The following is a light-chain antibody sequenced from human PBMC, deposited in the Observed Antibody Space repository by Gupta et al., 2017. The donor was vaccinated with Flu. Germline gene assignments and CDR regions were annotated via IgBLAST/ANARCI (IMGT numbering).Light chain of an antibody. CDR3: QQYGSSPRT. V-gene: IGKV3-20*01. Sequence: EIVLTQSPGTLSFSPGERATLSCRASQSVSSSYLAWYQQKPGQAPRLLIYGASSRATGIPDSFSGSASGTEFTLTISRLEPEDFAVYYCQQYGSSPRTFGQGTKLEIK. CDR1: QSVSSSY. J-gene: IGKJ1*01. CDR2: GAS.